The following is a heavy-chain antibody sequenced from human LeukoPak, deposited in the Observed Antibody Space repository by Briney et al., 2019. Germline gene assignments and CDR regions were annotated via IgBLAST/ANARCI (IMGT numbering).Heavy chain of an antibody. J-gene: IGHJ4*02. CDR2: IDYSGST. CDR3: ALGAVAGAFDY. V-gene: IGHV4-59*01. CDR1: GGSISSYY. D-gene: IGHD6-19*01. Sequence: SETLSLTCTVSGGSISSYYWSWIRQPPGKGLEWIGYIDYSGSTNYNPSLKGRVTISIDTSKNQFSLKLSSMTAADTAVYYCALGAVAGAFDYWGQGTLVTVSS.